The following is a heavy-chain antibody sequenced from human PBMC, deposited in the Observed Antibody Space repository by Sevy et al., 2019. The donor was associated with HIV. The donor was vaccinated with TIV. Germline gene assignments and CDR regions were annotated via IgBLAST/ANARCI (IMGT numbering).Heavy chain of an antibody. D-gene: IGHD1-26*01. J-gene: IGHJ4*02. CDR2: IIPIFGTA. Sequence: ASVKVSCKASGGTFSSYAISWVRQAPGQGLEWMGGIIPIFGTANYAQKFQGRVTITADESTSTAYMELSSLRSEDTAMYYCAGENAWGRGYSWGQGTLVTVSS. CDR3: AGENAWGRGYS. CDR1: GGTFSSYA. V-gene: IGHV1-69*13.